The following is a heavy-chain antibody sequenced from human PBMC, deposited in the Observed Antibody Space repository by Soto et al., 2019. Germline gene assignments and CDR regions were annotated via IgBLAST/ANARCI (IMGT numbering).Heavy chain of an antibody. CDR3: ARVGSGRHWYFDL. Sequence: GGSLRLSCAASGFTFSSYAMHWVRQAPGKGLEWVAVISYDGSNKYYADSVKGRSTISRDNSKNTLYLQMNSLRAEDTAVYYCARVGSGRHWYFDLWGRGTLVTVSS. D-gene: IGHD1-26*01. J-gene: IGHJ2*01. V-gene: IGHV3-30-3*01. CDR1: GFTFSSYA. CDR2: ISYDGSNK.